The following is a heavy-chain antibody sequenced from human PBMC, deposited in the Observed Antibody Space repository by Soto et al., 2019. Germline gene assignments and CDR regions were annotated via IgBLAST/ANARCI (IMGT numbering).Heavy chain of an antibody. V-gene: IGHV1-18*01. D-gene: IGHD4-17*01. CDR1: GYTFTSYG. CDR3: ARDVHYGDYNCDWFDP. J-gene: IGHJ5*02. CDR2: ISAYNGNT. Sequence: QVQLVQSGAEVKKPGASVKVSCKASGYTFTSYGISWVRQAPGQGLEWMGWISAYNGNTNYAQKLQGRVTMTTDTSTSTAYMGLRSLRSDDTAVYYCARDVHYGDYNCDWFDPWGQGTLVTVSS.